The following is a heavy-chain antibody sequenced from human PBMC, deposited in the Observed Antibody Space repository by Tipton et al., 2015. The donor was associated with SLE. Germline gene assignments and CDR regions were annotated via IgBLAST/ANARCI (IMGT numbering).Heavy chain of an antibody. Sequence: LRLSCTVSGGSISSGSYYWSWIRQPAGKGLEWIGRIYTSGSTNYNPSLKSRVTISVDTSKNQFSLKLSSVTAADTAVYYCARVRTYYDSSGYNWYFDLWGRGTLVTVSS. CDR3: ARVRTYYDSSGYNWYFDL. CDR1: GGSISSGSYY. J-gene: IGHJ2*01. CDR2: IYTSGST. V-gene: IGHV4-61*02. D-gene: IGHD3-22*01.